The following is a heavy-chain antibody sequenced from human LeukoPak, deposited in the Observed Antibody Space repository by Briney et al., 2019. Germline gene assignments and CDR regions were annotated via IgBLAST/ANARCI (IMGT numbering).Heavy chain of an antibody. J-gene: IGHJ4*02. V-gene: IGHV4-4*02. Sequence: SETLSLTCAVSGGSISSSNWWSWVRQPPGKGLEWIGEIYHSGSTNYNPSLKSRVTISVDKSKNQFSLKLSSVTAADTAVYYCARDYYYDSSGYYYFDYWAREPWSPSPQ. D-gene: IGHD3-22*01. CDR1: GGSISSSNW. CDR3: ARDYYYDSSGYYYFDY. CDR2: IYHSGST.